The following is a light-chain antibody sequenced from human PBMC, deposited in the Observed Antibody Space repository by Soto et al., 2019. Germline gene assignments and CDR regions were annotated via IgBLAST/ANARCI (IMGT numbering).Light chain of an antibody. Sequence: QSVLTQPASVSGSPGQSITISCSGTSSDVGGYNYVSWYQHHPGKAPKLIIYEVSNRPSGVSNRFSGSKSGNTASLTISGLLAEDEADYYCNSYTSITTLVFGGGTKVTVL. CDR3: NSYTSITTLV. CDR1: SSDVGGYNY. CDR2: EVS. J-gene: IGLJ2*01. V-gene: IGLV2-14*01.